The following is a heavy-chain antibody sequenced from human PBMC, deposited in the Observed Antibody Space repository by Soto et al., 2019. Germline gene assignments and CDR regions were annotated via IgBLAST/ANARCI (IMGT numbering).Heavy chain of an antibody. V-gene: IGHV1-69*02. J-gene: IGHJ4*02. CDR1: GGTFSSYT. Sequence: SVKVSCKASGGTFSSYTISWVRQAPGQGLEWMGRIIPILGIANYAQKFQGRVTITADKSTSTAYMELGSLRSEDTAVYYCARTTAMAPGDFDYWGQGTLVTVSS. CDR3: ARTTAMAPGDFDY. D-gene: IGHD5-18*01. CDR2: IIPILGIA.